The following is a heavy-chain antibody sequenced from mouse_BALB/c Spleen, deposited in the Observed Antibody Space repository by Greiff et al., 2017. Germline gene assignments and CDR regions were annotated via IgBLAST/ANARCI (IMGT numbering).Heavy chain of an antibody. CDR1: GYTFTSYY. CDR3: TRSSYGNLDY. V-gene: IGHV1S81*02. J-gene: IGHJ2*01. Sequence: QVQLQQPGAELVKPGASVKLSCKASGYTFTSYYMYWVKQRPGQGLEWIGGINPSNGGTNFNEKFKSKATLTVDKSSSTAYMQLSSLTSEDSAVYYCTRSSYGNLDYWGQCTTLTVSS. D-gene: IGHD2-10*01. CDR2: INPSNGGT.